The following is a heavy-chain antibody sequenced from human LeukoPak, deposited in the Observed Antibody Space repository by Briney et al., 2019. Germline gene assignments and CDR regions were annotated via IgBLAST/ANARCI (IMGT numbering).Heavy chain of an antibody. J-gene: IGHJ4*02. CDR1: GYTFTNYY. V-gene: IGHV5-51*01. CDR2: ISPGDSDA. CDR3: ARRYCSSTSCNPYFFDL. D-gene: IGHD2-2*01. Sequence: GESLKISCKGSGYTFTNYYIGWVRQMPGKGLEWMGIISPGDSDARYSPSFQGQVTTSADKSISTAYLRWSSLKASDTAIYYCARRYCSSTSCNPYFFDLWGQGTLVTVSS.